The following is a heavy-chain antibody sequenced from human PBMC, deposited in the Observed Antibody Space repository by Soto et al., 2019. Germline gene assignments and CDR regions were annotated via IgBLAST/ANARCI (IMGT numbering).Heavy chain of an antibody. V-gene: IGHV3-7*01. CDR2: IKQDGSEK. D-gene: IGHD3-3*01. J-gene: IGHJ6*02. CDR1: GFTFSSYW. Sequence: PGGTLRLSCAASGFTFSSYWMSWVRQAPGKGLEWVANIKQDGSEKYYVVSVKGRFTISRDNAKNSLYLQMNSLRAEDTAVYYCARDRYSYYDFWSGSLPYYYYGMDVWGQGTKVTVSS. CDR3: ARDRYSYYDFWSGSLPYYYYGMDV.